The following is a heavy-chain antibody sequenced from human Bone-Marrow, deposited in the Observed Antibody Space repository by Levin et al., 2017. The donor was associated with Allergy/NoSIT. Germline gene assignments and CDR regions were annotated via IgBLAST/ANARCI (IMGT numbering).Heavy chain of an antibody. CDR3: ARGGGSQKGGLDV. V-gene: IGHV3-21*01. D-gene: IGHD3-10*01. Sequence: GGSLRLSYAASGFSFSTYTMHWVRQAPGKGLEWVSSIRSAGTYIHYADSVKGRFTISRDNANNSLSLEMSSLRAEDTALYYCARGGGSQKGGLDVWGQGTTVTVSS. CDR1: GFSFSTYT. CDR2: IRSAGTYI. J-gene: IGHJ6*02.